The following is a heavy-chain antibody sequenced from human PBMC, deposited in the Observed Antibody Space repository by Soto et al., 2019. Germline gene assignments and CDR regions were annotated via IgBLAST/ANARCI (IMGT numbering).Heavy chain of an antibody. J-gene: IGHJ5*02. D-gene: IGHD3-10*01. Sequence: QVQRQQWGAGLLKPSETLSLTCAVYGGCFSGYYSSWIRQPPGKGLEWIGEINHSGSTNYNPSLKSRVTISVDTSKNQFSLKLSSVTAADTAVYYCAIEWRFLSYYYGSGLGNWFDPWGKGTLVTVSS. CDR3: AIEWRFLSYYYGSGLGNWFDP. CDR2: INHSGST. CDR1: GGCFSGYY. V-gene: IGHV4-34*01.